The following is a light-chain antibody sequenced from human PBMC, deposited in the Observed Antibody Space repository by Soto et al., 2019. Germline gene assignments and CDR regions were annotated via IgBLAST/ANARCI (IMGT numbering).Light chain of an antibody. V-gene: IGKV1-5*01. Sequence: DILLIQSPATLSASVGDRITITCRASENIFKFLAWYQQRSGSAPNLLIYAASDLEKGVPSRFSGSGSGTEFYLTIDNLQPNDSATYFCQHYHSQSITFGGGTQVDVK. CDR1: ENIFKF. CDR2: AAS. CDR3: QHYHSQSIT. J-gene: IGKJ4*01.